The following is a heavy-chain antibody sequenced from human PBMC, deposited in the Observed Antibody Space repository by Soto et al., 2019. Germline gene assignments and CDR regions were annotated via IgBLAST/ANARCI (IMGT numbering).Heavy chain of an antibody. D-gene: IGHD3-3*01. CDR3: ASYYDFWSGYYVPSRGYFDY. V-gene: IGHV4-59*08. J-gene: IGHJ4*02. CDR2: IYYSGST. Sequence: SETLSLTCTVSGGSISSYYWSWIRQPPGKGLEWIGYIYYSGSTNYNPSLKSRVTISVDTSKNQFSLKLSSVTAADTAVYYCASYYDFWSGYYVPSRGYFDYWGQGTLVTVSS. CDR1: GGSISSYY.